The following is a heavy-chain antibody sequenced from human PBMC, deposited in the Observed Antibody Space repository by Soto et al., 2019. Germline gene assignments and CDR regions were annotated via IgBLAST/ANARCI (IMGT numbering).Heavy chain of an antibody. V-gene: IGHV2-5*02. CDR3: AQIGFSYGPFDY. CDR1: GFSLSTSGVG. CDR2: IYWDDDK. D-gene: IGHD5-18*01. J-gene: IGHJ4*02. Sequence: ESGPTLVNPTQTLTLTCAFSGFSLSTSGVGVGWIRQPPGKALEWLALIYWDDDKRHSPSLKSRLTITKDTSKNQVVLTMTNMGPVDTATYYCAQIGFSYGPFDYWGQGSLVTVSS.